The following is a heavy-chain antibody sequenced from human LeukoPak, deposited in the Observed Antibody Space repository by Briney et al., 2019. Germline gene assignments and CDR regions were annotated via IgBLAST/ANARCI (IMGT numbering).Heavy chain of an antibody. Sequence: GSLRLSCAASGFTFSSYAMHWVRQAPGKGLEWVAVISYDGSNKYYADSVKGRFTISRDNSKNTLYLQMNSLRAEDTAVYYCAREGPGYYDSSGYYSRAEYFQHWGQGTLVTVSS. J-gene: IGHJ1*01. CDR3: AREGPGYYDSSGYYSRAEYFQH. CDR1: GFTFSSYA. D-gene: IGHD3-22*01. V-gene: IGHV3-30*04. CDR2: ISYDGSNK.